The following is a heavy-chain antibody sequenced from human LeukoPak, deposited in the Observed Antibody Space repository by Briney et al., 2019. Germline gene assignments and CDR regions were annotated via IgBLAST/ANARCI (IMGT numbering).Heavy chain of an antibody. CDR3: VKEGVHGVGFDY. V-gene: IGHV3-9*01. CDR2: ISWNSGSI. CDR1: GFTFDDYA. J-gene: IGHJ4*02. D-gene: IGHD2-8*01. Sequence: GGSLRLSCAASGFTFDDYAMHWVRQAPGKGLEWVSGISWNSGSIGYADSVKGRFTISRDNAKNSLYLQMNSLRAEDTALYFCVKEGVHGVGFDYWGQGTLVAISS.